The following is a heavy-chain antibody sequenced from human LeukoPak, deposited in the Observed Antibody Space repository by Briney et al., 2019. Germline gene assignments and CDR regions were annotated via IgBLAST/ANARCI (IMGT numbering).Heavy chain of an antibody. J-gene: IGHJ4*02. CDR3: AREGMDYGDYVFDY. CDR1: GFTFSSYA. V-gene: IGHV3-64*01. Sequence: GGSLRLSCAASGFTFSSYAMPWVRQAPGKGLEYVSAISSNGGSTYYANSVKGRFTISRDNSKNTLYLQMGSLRAEDMAVYYCAREGMDYGDYVFDYWGQGTLVTVSS. CDR2: ISSNGGST. D-gene: IGHD4-17*01.